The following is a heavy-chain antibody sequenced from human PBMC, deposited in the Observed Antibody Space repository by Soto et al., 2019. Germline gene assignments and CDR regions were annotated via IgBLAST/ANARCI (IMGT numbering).Heavy chain of an antibody. D-gene: IGHD5-12*01. V-gene: IGHV4-59*08. J-gene: IGHJ6*03. Sequence: ETLSLTCTVSGGSISSYYWSWIRQPPGKGLEWIGYIYYSGSTNYNPSLKSRVTISVDTSKNQFSLKLSSVTAADTAVYYCARLGGYDSNSPYYYYYYYMDVWGKGTTVTVSS. CDR1: GGSISSYY. CDR3: ARLGGYDSNSPYYYYYYYMDV. CDR2: IYYSGST.